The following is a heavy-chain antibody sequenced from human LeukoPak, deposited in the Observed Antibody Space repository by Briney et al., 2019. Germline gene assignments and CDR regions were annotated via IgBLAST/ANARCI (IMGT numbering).Heavy chain of an antibody. J-gene: IGHJ4*02. Sequence: GGSLRLPCAASGFPFSGNAMSWVRQAPGRGLEWVSGVGGDEKAHYADFVRGRFTISRDNSKKTVYLQMNSLTVEDTAVYYCAKDLSWWVTADYWGQGVLVTVSS. CDR1: GFPFSGNA. D-gene: IGHD2-21*02. CDR3: AKDLSWWVTADY. V-gene: IGHV3-23*01. CDR2: VGGDEKA.